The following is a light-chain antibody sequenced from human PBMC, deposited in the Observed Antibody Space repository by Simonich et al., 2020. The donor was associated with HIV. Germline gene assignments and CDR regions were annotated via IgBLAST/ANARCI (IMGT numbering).Light chain of an antibody. Sequence: EIVMTQSPATLSVSPGERATLSCRASQGVSSDLAWYQQKLGQAPRLLIYAASSLQSGVPSRFSGGGSGTHFTLTISSLQPEDFATYYCQQANTFPRTFGQGTKVEIK. CDR1: QGVSSD. CDR3: QQANTFPRT. J-gene: IGKJ1*01. V-gene: IGKV3-15*01. CDR2: AAS.